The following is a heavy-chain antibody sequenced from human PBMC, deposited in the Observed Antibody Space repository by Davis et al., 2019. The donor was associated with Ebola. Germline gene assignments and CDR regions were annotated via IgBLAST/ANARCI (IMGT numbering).Heavy chain of an antibody. Sequence: GESLRLSCAASGFTFSSYEMNWVRQAPGKGLEWVSYISSSGSTIYYADSVKGRFTISRDNAKKSLYLQMNSLRAEDTAVYYCARVITGNLYHYYYGMDVWGQGTTVTVSS. V-gene: IGHV3-48*03. CDR2: ISSSGSTI. J-gene: IGHJ6*02. CDR1: GFTFSSYE. CDR3: ARVITGNLYHYYYGMDV. D-gene: IGHD1-20*01.